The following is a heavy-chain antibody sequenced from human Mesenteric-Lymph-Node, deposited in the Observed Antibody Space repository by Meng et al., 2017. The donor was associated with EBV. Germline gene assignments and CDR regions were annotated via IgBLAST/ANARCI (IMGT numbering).Heavy chain of an antibody. J-gene: IGHJ4*02. V-gene: IGHV2-5*02. CDR2: IFWDDDK. D-gene: IGHD3-10*01. CDR1: GFSLNTSGMA. Sequence: QITLKESGPTVVKYXQTLTVTCSVPGFSLNTSGMAVGWVRQPPGKAPEWLALIFWDDDKRYSPSLKSRLTISRDTSENQVVLTMTNMAPEDTATYYCTHIWITLDHWGQGALVNVSS. CDR3: THIWITLDH.